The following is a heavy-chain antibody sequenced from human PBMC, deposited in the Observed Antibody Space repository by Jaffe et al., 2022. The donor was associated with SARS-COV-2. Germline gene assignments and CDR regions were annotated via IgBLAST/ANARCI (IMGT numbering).Heavy chain of an antibody. CDR2: ISSSSSYI. Sequence: EVQLVESGGGLVKPGGSLRLSCAASGFTFSSYSMNWVRQAPGKGLEWVSSISSSSSYIYYADSVKGRFTISRDNAKNSLYLQMNSLRAEDTAVYYCAREGSRTRTRPTTRTPVDYWGQGTLVTVSS. D-gene: IGHD1-1*01. CDR1: GFTFSSYS. V-gene: IGHV3-21*01. J-gene: IGHJ4*02. CDR3: AREGSRTRTRPTTRTPVDY.